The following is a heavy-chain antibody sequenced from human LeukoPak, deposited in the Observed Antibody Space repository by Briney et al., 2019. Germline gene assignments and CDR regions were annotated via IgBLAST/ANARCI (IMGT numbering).Heavy chain of an antibody. D-gene: IGHD4-17*01. V-gene: IGHV3-66*01. CDR3: ASSPYGDYGDFDY. CDR2: IYSGGST. CDR1: GFTVSSNY. J-gene: IGHJ4*02. Sequence: GGSLRLSCAASGFTVSSNYMSWVRQAPGKGLEWVSVIYSGGSTYYADSVKGRSTISRDNSKNTLYLQMNSLRAEDTAVYYCASSPYGDYGDFDYWGQGTLVTVSS.